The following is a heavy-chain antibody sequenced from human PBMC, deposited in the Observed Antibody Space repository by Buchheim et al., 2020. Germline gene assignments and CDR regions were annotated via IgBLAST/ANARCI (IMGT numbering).Heavy chain of an antibody. Sequence: EVQLVESGGGLIQPGGSLRLSCAAPGFTFSSHWMHWVRQAPGKGLVWVARIDSDGTNTVYADSVKGRFTISRDNAKNTLYLQMDSLRAEDTAVYHFVRSSGRPDYWGQGTL. CDR1: GFTFSSHW. CDR3: VRSSGRPDY. V-gene: IGHV3-74*01. J-gene: IGHJ4*02. CDR2: IDSDGTNT. D-gene: IGHD6-19*01.